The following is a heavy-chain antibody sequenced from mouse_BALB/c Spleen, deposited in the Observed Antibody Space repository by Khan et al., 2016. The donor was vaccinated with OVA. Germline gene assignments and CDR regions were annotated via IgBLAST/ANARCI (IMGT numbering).Heavy chain of an antibody. CDR1: GYTFTSYW. V-gene: IGHV1S81*02. D-gene: IGHD1-1*01. CDR2: TNPTNGRT. Sequence: VQLQESGAELVKAGASVKMSCKASGYTFTSYWMHWVKQRLGQGLEWFAETNPTNGRTYYNEKFKSKATLTVDKSSSTAYMLLSGPTFEDSAVYYCARSKKRVATYFDYWGQGNTLTGSS. J-gene: IGHJ2*01. CDR3: ARSKKRVATYFDY.